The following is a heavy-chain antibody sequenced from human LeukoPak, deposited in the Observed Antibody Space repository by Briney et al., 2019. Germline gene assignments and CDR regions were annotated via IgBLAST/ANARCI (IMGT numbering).Heavy chain of an antibody. V-gene: IGHV3-43*01. J-gene: IGHJ6*03. Sequence: GGSLRLSCAASGFTFDDYTMHWVRQAPGKGLEWVSLISWVGGSTYYADSVKGRFTISRGNSKNSLYLQMNSLRTEDTALYYCAKDGIAVADFYYYYYMDVWGKGTTVTVSS. CDR1: GFTFDDYT. CDR2: ISWVGGST. CDR3: AKDGIAVADFYYYYYMDV. D-gene: IGHD6-19*01.